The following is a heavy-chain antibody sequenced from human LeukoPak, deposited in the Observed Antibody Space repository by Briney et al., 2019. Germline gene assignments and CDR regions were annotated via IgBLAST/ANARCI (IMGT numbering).Heavy chain of an antibody. D-gene: IGHD3-22*01. J-gene: IGHJ3*02. CDR2: FKTKYHQV. CDR3: ARDRAYYYDSIDAFDI. CDR1: GFTFRDYA. V-gene: IGHV3-23*01. Sequence: GGALRLSCVAFGFTFRDYAMNWVRQAPGKGLEWVSTFKTKYHQVYYAESVRGPFTISTDNSRNTVFLQMNSLRAEDTAVYYCARDRAYYYDSIDAFDIWGQGTMVTVSS.